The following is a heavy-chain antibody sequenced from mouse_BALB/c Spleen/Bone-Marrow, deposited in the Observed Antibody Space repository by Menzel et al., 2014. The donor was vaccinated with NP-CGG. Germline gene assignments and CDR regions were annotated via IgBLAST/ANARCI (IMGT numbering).Heavy chain of an antibody. Sequence: QVQLQQSGPELVKSGASVKISCKASGYTFTDYCINWVKQKPGQGLEWIGWIYPGSGNTQYNEKFKGKATLTVDTSSNTAYMQLSSLTSEGTAVYFCARPPYYYGSRPYWYFDVWAQGPRSPSPQ. CDR2: IYPGSGNT. J-gene: IGHJ1*01. D-gene: IGHD1-1*01. CDR3: ARPPYYYGSRPYWYFDV. V-gene: IGHV1-84*02. CDR1: GYTFTDYC.